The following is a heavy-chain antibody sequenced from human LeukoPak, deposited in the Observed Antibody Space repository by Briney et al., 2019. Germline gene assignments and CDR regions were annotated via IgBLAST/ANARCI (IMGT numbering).Heavy chain of an antibody. CDR1: GGSISSGSYY. V-gene: IGHV4-61*02. Sequence: SETLSLTCTVSGGSISSGSYYWSWIRQPAGKGLEWIGRIYTSGSTNYNPSLKSRVTISVDTSKNQFSLKLSSVTAADTAVYYCARHNYGSGSPYYYYYGMDVWGQGTTVTVSS. CDR2: IYTSGST. CDR3: ARHNYGSGSPYYYYYGMDV. J-gene: IGHJ6*02. D-gene: IGHD3-10*01.